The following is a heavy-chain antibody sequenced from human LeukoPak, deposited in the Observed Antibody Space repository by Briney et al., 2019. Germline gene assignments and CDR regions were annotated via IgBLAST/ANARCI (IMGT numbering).Heavy chain of an antibody. CDR2: VTWDGSGA. D-gene: IGHD4-17*01. V-gene: IGHV3-43D*03. CDR1: GFTFDDYA. J-gene: IGHJ4*02. CDR3: AKDYRPMTTVTSGAYFHY. Sequence: LGGSVILSCAASGFTFDDYAMHWVRQAPGKGLEWVSFVTWDGSGAYYADSVKGRFTISRDNNKNSLYLQMNSLRVEDTALYYCAKDYRPMTTVTSGAYFHYWGQGTLVTVSS.